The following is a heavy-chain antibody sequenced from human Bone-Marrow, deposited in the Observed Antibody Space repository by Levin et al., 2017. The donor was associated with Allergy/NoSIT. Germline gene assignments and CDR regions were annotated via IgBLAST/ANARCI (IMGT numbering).Heavy chain of an antibody. D-gene: IGHD6-19*01. Sequence: GESLKISCAASGFTFSSYGMHWVRQAPGKGLEWVAVISYDGSNKYYADSVKGRFTISRDNSKNTLYLQMNSLRAEDTAVYYCAKDFSSGWPRGAFDIWGQGTMVTVSS. CDR3: AKDFSSGWPRGAFDI. V-gene: IGHV3-30*18. J-gene: IGHJ3*02. CDR2: ISYDGSNK. CDR1: GFTFSSYG.